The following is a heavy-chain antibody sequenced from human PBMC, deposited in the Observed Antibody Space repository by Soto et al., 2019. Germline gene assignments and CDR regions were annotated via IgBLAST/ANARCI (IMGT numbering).Heavy chain of an antibody. D-gene: IGHD7-27*01. CDR1: GGTFSSYA. Sequence: QVQLVQSGAEVKKPGSSVKVSCKASGGTFSSYAISWVRQAPGQGLEWMGGIIPIFGTANYAQKFQGRVTITADESTSTAYMELSRLRSEDTAVYYCAREKLTGDGGYYYYGMDVWGQGTTVTVSS. V-gene: IGHV1-69*01. CDR2: IIPIFGTA. J-gene: IGHJ6*02. CDR3: AREKLTGDGGYYYYGMDV.